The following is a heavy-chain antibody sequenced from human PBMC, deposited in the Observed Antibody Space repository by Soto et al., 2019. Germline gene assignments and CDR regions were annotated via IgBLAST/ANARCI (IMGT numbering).Heavy chain of an antibody. Sequence: QVQLAQSGAEMRKPGSSVKVSCWTSGYSFRSYFISWVRQAPGQGLEWMGGILPMLSQTTYAQKFQDRVTITADEYAETSYLELRNLRSEDTAVYFCARFVSPYSYDRQVDYWGQGTLVTVSS. CDR1: GYSFRSYF. J-gene: IGHJ4*02. CDR2: ILPMLSQT. D-gene: IGHD3-16*01. V-gene: IGHV1-69*01. CDR3: ARFVSPYSYDRQVDY.